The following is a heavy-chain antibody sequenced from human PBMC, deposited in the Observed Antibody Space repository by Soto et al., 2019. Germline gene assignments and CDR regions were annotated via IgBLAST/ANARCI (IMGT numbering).Heavy chain of an antibody. CDR1: GGSISSYY. D-gene: IGHD6-13*01. Sequence: QVQLQESGPGLVKPSETLSLTCTVSGGSISSYYWSWIRQPPGKGLEWIGYIYYSGSTNYNPSLKSRVTISVDTPKNQFSLKLGSVTAADTAVYYCAITILASAGTYYFDYWGQGTLVTVSS. V-gene: IGHV4-59*08. J-gene: IGHJ4*02. CDR3: AITILASAGTYYFDY. CDR2: IYYSGST.